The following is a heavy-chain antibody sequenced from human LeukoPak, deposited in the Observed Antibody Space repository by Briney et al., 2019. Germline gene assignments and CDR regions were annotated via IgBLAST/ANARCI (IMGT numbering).Heavy chain of an antibody. CDR1: GFTFSSYA. D-gene: IGHD3-22*01. Sequence: GRSLRLSCAASGFTFSSYAMHWVRQAPGKGLEWVAVISYDGSNKYYADSVKGRFTISRDNSKNTLYLQMNSLRAEDTAVYYCARGNTYSYDSGGYSYDMGFFDYWGQETLVTVS. CDR3: ARGNTYSYDSGGYSYDMGFFDY. V-gene: IGHV3-30-3*01. CDR2: ISYDGSNK. J-gene: IGHJ4*02.